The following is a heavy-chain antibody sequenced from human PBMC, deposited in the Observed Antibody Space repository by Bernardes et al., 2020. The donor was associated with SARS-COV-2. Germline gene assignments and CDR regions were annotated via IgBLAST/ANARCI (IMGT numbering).Heavy chain of an antibody. Sequence: SETLSLTCSFSGGSISSSSYYWGWIRQPPGKGLEWIGSIYYSGSTYYNPSLKSRVTISVDTSKNQFSLKLSSVTAADTAVYYCARHRGGYNWNHAQYYYGMDVWGQGTTVTVSS. J-gene: IGHJ6*02. CDR2: IYYSGST. V-gene: IGHV4-39*01. D-gene: IGHD1-20*01. CDR3: ARHRGGYNWNHAQYYYGMDV. CDR1: GGSISSSSYY.